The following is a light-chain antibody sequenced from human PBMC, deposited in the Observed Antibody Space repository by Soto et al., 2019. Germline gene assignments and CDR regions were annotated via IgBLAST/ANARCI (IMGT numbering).Light chain of an antibody. CDR3: LLDFSYFWA. J-gene: IGKJ1*01. CDR1: QGIRSA. Sequence: AIQLTQSPSSLSASVGDRVTITCRASQGIRSALGWYQQKPGKVPKLLIYAASTLQSGVPSRFSGSGSGTVFTLTISSLQPEDFATYYCLLDFSYFWAFGQGTKVEVK. CDR2: AAS. V-gene: IGKV1-6*01.